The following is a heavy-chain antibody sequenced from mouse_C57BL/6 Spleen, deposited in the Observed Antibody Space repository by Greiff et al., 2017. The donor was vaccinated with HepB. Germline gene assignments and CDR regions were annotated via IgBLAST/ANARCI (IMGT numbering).Heavy chain of an antibody. CDR1: GYAFSSYW. D-gene: IGHD1-1*01. J-gene: IGHJ1*03. V-gene: IGHV1-80*01. CDR2: IYPGDGDT. CDR3: ARRYYGSSYPWWYFDV. Sequence: VKVVESGAELVKPGASVKISCKASGYAFSSYWMNWVKQRPGKGLEWIGQIYPGDGDTNYNGKFKGKATLTADKSSSTAYMQLSSLTSEDSAVYFCARRYYGSSYPWWYFDVWGTGTTVTVSS.